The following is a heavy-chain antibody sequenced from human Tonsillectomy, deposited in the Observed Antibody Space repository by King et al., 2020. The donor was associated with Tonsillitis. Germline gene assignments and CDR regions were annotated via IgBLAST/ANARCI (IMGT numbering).Heavy chain of an antibody. Sequence: VTLKESGPALVKPTQTLTLTCTFSGFSLSTSGMCVSWIRQPPGKALEWLARIDWDDDKYYSTSLKTRLTISKDTSKNQVVLTITNMDPVDTATYYCARTNIAARPPSYYYYMDVWGKGTTVTVSS. CDR3: ARTNIAARPPSYYYYMDV. CDR1: GFSLSTSGMC. V-gene: IGHV2-70*11. CDR2: IDWDDDK. J-gene: IGHJ6*03. D-gene: IGHD6-6*01.